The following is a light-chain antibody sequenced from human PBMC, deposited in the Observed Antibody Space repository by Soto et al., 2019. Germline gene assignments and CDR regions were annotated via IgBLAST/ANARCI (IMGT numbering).Light chain of an antibody. V-gene: IGKV2-28*01. Sequence: DIVMTQSPLSLPVTPGEAASISCRSSESLLFTNGYNYLDWYVQKPGQSPQLLIYLGSHRAPGVPDRFSGSGSGTDFTLKISRVEAEDVGFYYCMQSVETPFTFGPGTKVDIK. CDR3: MQSVETPFT. CDR1: ESLLFTNGYNY. CDR2: LGS. J-gene: IGKJ3*01.